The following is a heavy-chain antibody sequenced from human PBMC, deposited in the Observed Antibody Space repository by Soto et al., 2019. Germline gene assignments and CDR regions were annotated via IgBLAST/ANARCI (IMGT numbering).Heavy chain of an antibody. J-gene: IGHJ6*02. CDR2: MNPNSGNT. D-gene: IGHD2-8*02. Sequence: ASVKVSYKASGYTFTSYDINWVRQATGQGLEWMGWMNPNSGNTGYAQKFQGRVTMTRNTSISTAYMELSSLRSEDTAVYYCARGLLGPWRYYGMDVWGQGTTVTVSS. CDR1: GYTFTSYD. CDR3: ARGLLGPWRYYGMDV. V-gene: IGHV1-8*01.